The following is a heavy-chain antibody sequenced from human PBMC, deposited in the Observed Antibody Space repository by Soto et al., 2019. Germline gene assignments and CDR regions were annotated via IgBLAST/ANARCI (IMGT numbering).Heavy chain of an antibody. J-gene: IGHJ4*02. CDR3: ANGETYYYGSGSPRSLDY. Sequence: EVQLLESGGGLVQPGGSLRLSCAASGFTFSSYAMNWVRQAPGKGLEWVSAISGIGVTTYYADSVKGRFTISRDKSKNTLYLQMNSLRAEDSAVYYCANGETYYYGSGSPRSLDYWGQGTLVTVSS. CDR2: ISGIGVTT. V-gene: IGHV3-23*01. CDR1: GFTFSSYA. D-gene: IGHD3-10*01.